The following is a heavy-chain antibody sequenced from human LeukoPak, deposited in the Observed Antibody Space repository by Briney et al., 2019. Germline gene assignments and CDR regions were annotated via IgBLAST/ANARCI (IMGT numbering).Heavy chain of an antibody. CDR2: ISSSSSTI. J-gene: IGHJ3*02. CDR1: GFTFSSYS. D-gene: IGHD3-10*01. Sequence: GGSLRLSCAASGFTFSSYSMTWVRQAPGKGLEWVSYISSSSSTIYYADSVKGRFTISRDNAKNSLYLQMNSLRDEDTAVYYCARDGMVRGVIIWDAFDIWGQGTMVTVSS. CDR3: ARDGMVRGVIIWDAFDI. V-gene: IGHV3-48*02.